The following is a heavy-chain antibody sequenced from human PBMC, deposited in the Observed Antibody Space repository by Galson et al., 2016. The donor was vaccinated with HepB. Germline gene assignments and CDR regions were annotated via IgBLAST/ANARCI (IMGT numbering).Heavy chain of an antibody. CDR2: IYYSGST. D-gene: IGHD6-13*01. V-gene: IGHV4-31*03. CDR3: ASWGYSSSRYSDY. Sequence: LSLTCTVSGGSISSGGYYWSWIRQHPGKGLEWIGYIYYSGSTYYNPSLRSRVTISADTSKNLFSLKLSSVTAADTAVYYCASWGYSSSRYSDYWGQGTLVTVAA. J-gene: IGHJ4*02. CDR1: GGSISSGGYY.